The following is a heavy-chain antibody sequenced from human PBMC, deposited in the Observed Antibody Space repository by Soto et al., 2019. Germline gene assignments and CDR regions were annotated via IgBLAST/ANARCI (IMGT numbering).Heavy chain of an antibody. CDR1: GFTFSSYS. J-gene: IGHJ4*02. CDR2: ISSSSSYI. D-gene: IGHD3-22*01. V-gene: IGHV3-21*01. Sequence: GESLRLSCAASGFTFSSYSMNWVRQAPGKGLEWVSSISSSSSYIYYADSVKGRFTISRDNAKNSLYLQMNSLRAEDTAVYYCARDTYDSSGYYCPFDYWGQGTLVTVSS. CDR3: ARDTYDSSGYYCPFDY.